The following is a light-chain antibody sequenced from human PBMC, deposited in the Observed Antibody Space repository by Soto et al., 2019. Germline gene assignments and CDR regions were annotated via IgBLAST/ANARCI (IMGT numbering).Light chain of an antibody. V-gene: IGLV1-47*01. CDR2: RNN. CDR1: NSNIGTNY. CDR3: AAWDDSLSGGG. J-gene: IGLJ3*02. Sequence: QSVLTQPPSASGTPGQRVTISCSGSNSNIGTNYVYWYQQLPGTAPKLLIYRNNQRPSWVPDRFSGSKSGTSAALAISGLRSDDEAAEYCAAWDDSLSGGGFGGGTKLTVL.